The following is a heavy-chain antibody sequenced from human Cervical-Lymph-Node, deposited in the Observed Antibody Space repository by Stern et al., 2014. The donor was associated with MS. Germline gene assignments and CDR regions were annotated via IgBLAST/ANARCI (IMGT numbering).Heavy chain of an antibody. CDR2: IYPGYYDI. D-gene: IGHD2-21*01. Sequence: EVQLEESGAELKKPGASLKISCKTSGYNFINYCVAWVRQVSGKGVEWNGIIYPGYYDIRYSPSFQGHVTMSVDKSNTTAYLQWKSVKASDTAVYYCARWSVACDYWGQGALITVSS. J-gene: IGHJ4*02. CDR1: GYNFINYC. CDR3: ARWSVACDY. V-gene: IGHV5-51*03.